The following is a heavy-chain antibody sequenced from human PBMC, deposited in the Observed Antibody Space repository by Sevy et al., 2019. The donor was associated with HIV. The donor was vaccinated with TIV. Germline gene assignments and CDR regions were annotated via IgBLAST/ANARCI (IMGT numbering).Heavy chain of an antibody. Sequence: GESLKISCAASGFTFSNAWMSWVRQAPGKGLEWVGRIKSKTDGRTTDYAGPVKGRFTISRDDSKNTLYLQMNSLKTEDTVIYYCTTDSKERGLSALLDYWGQGTLVTVSS. D-gene: IGHD1-1*01. CDR3: TTDSKERGLSALLDY. CDR1: GFTFSNAW. CDR2: IKSKTDGRTT. V-gene: IGHV3-15*01. J-gene: IGHJ4*02.